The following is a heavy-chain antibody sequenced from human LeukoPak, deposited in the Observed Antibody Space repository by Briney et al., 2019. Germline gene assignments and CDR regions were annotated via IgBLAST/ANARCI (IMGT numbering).Heavy chain of an antibody. CDR3: ARVDDILTGCCYYYGMDV. D-gene: IGHD3-9*01. J-gene: IGHJ6*02. V-gene: IGHV1-18*01. CDR1: GYTFTSYG. Sequence: GAPVKVSCKASGYTFTSYGISWVRQAPGQGLEWMGWISAYNGNTNYAQKLQGRVTMATDTSTSTAYMELRSLRPDDTAVYYCARVDDILTGCCYYYGMDVWGQGTTVTVSS. CDR2: ISAYNGNT.